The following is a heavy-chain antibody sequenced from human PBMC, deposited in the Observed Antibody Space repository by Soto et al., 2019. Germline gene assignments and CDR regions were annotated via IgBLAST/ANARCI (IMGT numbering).Heavy chain of an antibody. CDR3: ASAHIDCSGGSCSLFDY. V-gene: IGHV3-30-3*01. CDR1: GFTFSSYA. J-gene: IGHJ4*02. CDR2: ISYDGSNK. Sequence: QVQLVEYGGGVVQPGRSLRLSCAASGFTFSSYAMHWVRQAPGKGLEWVAVISYDGSNKYYADSVKGRFTISRDNSKNTLYLQMNSLRAEDTAVYYCASAHIDCSGGSCSLFDYWGQEPLVTVSS. D-gene: IGHD2-15*01.